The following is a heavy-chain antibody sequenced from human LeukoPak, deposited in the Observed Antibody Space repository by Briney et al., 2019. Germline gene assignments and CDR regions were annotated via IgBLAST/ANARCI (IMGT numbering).Heavy chain of an antibody. CDR2: ISYDGSNK. Sequence: PGGSLRLSCAASGFTFSNYAMHWGRQAPGKGLEWVALISYDGSNKYYADSVKGRFTISRDNSKNTLYLQVNSLRAEDTAVYYCARDPLPYSSRWYLDYWGQGTLVTVSS. D-gene: IGHD6-13*01. J-gene: IGHJ4*02. CDR3: ARDPLPYSSRWYLDY. V-gene: IGHV3-30-3*01. CDR1: GFTFSNYA.